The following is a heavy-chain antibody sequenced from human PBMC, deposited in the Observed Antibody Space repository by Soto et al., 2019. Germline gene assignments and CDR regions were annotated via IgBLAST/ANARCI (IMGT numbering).Heavy chain of an antibody. D-gene: IGHD3-16*01. Sequence: GGSLRLSCAASGFTFSSSGMHWVRQAPGKGLEWVAVISHDGNNKQYADYVKGRFTISRDDSKNTLYLQMNSLRTEDTAVYYCAKDRSNTWSYDYWGQGTLVTVSS. V-gene: IGHV3-30*18. CDR2: ISHDGNNK. J-gene: IGHJ1*01. CDR1: GFTFSSSG. CDR3: AKDRSNTWSYDY.